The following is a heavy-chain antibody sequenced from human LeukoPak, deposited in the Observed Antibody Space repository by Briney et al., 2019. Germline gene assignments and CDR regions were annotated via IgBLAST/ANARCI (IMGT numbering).Heavy chain of an antibody. V-gene: IGHV3-23*01. D-gene: IGHD3-9*01. CDR1: GFTFSSYA. Sequence: PGGSLRLSCAASGFTFSSYAMSWVRQVPGKGLEWVSAISGSGGSTYYADSVKGRFAISRDNSKNTLYLQMNSLRAEDTAVYYCAKGPDVLRYFDWLSTLYYFDYWGQGTLVTVSS. J-gene: IGHJ4*02. CDR3: AKGPDVLRYFDWLSTLYYFDY. CDR2: ISGSGGST.